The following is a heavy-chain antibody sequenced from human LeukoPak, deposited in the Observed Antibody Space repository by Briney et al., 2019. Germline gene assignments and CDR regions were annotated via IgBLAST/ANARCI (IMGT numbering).Heavy chain of an antibody. CDR3: ARSRSYYMDV. J-gene: IGHJ6*03. CDR1: GGSFSGYY. CDR2: INHSGST. V-gene: IGHV4-34*01. Sequence: SETLSLTCAVYGGSFSGYYWSWIRQPPGKGLEWIGEINHSGSTNYNPSLKSRVTISVDTSKNQFSLKLSSVTAADAAVYYCARSRSYYMDVWGKGTTVTVSS.